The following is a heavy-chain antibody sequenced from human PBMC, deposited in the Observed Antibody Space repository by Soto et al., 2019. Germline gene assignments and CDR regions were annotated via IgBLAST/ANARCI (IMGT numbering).Heavy chain of an antibody. CDR3: ARYFGVAAAGPFDY. V-gene: IGHV4-31*03. D-gene: IGHD6-13*01. CDR1: GFSISSGGYY. CDR2: IYYSGST. J-gene: IGHJ4*02. Sequence: SETLSLTCTVSGFSISSGGYYWIWIRQHPGKGLEWIGYIYYSGSTYYNPSLKSRVTISVDTSKNQFSLKLSSVTAADTAVYYCARYFGVAAAGPFDYWAQGTLVPVSS.